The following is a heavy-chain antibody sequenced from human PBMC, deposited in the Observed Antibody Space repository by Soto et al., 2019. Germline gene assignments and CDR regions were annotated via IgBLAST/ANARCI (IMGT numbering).Heavy chain of an antibody. D-gene: IGHD2-21*02. CDR1: GFTFSTFT. CDR2: ISSSSGYI. J-gene: IGHJ4*02. Sequence: EVQLLESGGGLVQPGGSLRLSCAASGFTFSTFTMNWVRQAPGKGLEWVSSISSSSGYIYYGDSVKGRFTISRDNAKNSLYLQMNSLRDEDTAVYYCASGIGGNSATGNYWGQGALVTVSS. V-gene: IGHV3-21*01. CDR3: ASGIGGNSATGNY.